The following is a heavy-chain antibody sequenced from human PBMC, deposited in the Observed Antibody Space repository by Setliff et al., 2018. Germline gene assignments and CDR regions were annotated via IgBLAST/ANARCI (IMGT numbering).Heavy chain of an antibody. D-gene: IGHD3-10*01. CDR1: GYIFAGYY. CDR2: VNPIGGGA. Sequence: ASVKVSCKASGYIFAGYYMHWLRQTPGQGLEWMGYVNPIGGGATYAQKFQGRVTLTRDTSITTTYRELNSQRSDDTAIYYCARDLNRWFGEFAFDIWGQGTMVTVSS. CDR3: ARDLNRWFGEFAFDI. V-gene: IGHV1-2*02. J-gene: IGHJ3*02.